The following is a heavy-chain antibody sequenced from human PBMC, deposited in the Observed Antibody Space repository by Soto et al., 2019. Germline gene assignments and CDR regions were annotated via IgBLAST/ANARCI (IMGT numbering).Heavy chain of an antibody. J-gene: IGHJ4*02. CDR3: ARADCGGQCACDS. CDR2: IWYDGTVK. Sequence: GGSLRLSCAASGFTFRSYCIHWVRQARGKGLEWVAGIWYDGTVKNYADSVKGRFSISRDNSQNTVYLQMNTLRAEDTAVYYCARADCGGQCACDSLGQGTLLTVSS. V-gene: IGHV3-33*01. D-gene: IGHD2-21*01. CDR1: GFTFRSYC.